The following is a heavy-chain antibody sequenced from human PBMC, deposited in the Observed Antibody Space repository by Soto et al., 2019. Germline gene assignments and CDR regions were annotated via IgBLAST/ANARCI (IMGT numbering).Heavy chain of an antibody. CDR3: AREGRVAALAFDI. J-gene: IGHJ3*02. Sequence: ASVKICCKASGYTFTRYAMHWVRQAPGQRLEWMGWINAGNGNTKYSQKFQGRVTITRDTSASTAYMELSSLRSEDTAVYYCAREGRVAALAFDIWGQGTMVTVSS. V-gene: IGHV1-3*01. CDR1: GYTFTRYA. D-gene: IGHD2-15*01. CDR2: INAGNGNT.